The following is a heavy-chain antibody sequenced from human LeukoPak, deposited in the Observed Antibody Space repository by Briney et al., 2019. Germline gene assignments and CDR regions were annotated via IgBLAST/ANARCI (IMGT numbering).Heavy chain of an antibody. J-gene: IGHJ2*01. CDR1: GFTFSSYS. CDR3: ARRIGQWLARMNWYFDL. CDR2: ISSSSSTI. Sequence: PGGSLRLSCAASGFTFSSYSMNWVRQAPGKGLEWVSYISSSSSTIYYADSVKGRFTISRDNAKNSLYLQMNSLRAEDTAVYYCARRIGQWLARMNWYFDLWGRGTPVTVSS. D-gene: IGHD6-19*01. V-gene: IGHV3-48*01.